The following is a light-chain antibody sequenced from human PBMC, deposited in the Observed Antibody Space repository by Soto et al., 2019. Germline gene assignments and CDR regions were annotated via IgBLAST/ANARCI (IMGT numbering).Light chain of an antibody. CDR3: QQYDSYQGT. Sequence: DIVMTQSPDSLAVSLGERATINCKSSQSVLYSSNNKNYLAWYQQKPGQPPKALIYWASTRESGVPDRFSGSGSGTEFTLTISSLQPDDFATYYCQQYDSYQGTFGQGTKLEIK. V-gene: IGKV4-1*01. CDR2: WAS. J-gene: IGKJ2*02. CDR1: QSVLYSSNNKNY.